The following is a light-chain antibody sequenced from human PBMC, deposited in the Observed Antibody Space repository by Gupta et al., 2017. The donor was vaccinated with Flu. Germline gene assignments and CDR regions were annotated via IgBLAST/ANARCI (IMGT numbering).Light chain of an antibody. J-gene: IGKJ1*01. CDR3: QQRCNWYAT. CDR2: DAS. Sequence: PATLSLSPGERATLSCRASQSVSSYLAWYQQKPGQAPRLLIYDASNRATGIPARFSGSGSGTDFTLNISSLEPEDFAVYYCQQRCNWYATFGPGTKVEIK. CDR1: QSVSSY. V-gene: IGKV3-11*01.